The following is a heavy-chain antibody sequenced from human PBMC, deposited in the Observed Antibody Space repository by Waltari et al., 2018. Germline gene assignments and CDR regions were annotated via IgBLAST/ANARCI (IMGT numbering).Heavy chain of an antibody. CDR2: IYTSGST. CDR1: GGSMSSYY. D-gene: IGHD3-3*01. Sequence: QVQLQESGPGLVKPSETLSLTCTVSGGSMSSYYWSWIRQPAGTGLEWIGRIYTSGSTNYNPSLKSRVTMSVDTSKNQFSLKLSSVTAADTAVYYCARDLFKSHYDFWSGYSLNWFDPWGQGTLVTVSS. V-gene: IGHV4-4*07. J-gene: IGHJ5*02. CDR3: ARDLFKSHYDFWSGYSLNWFDP.